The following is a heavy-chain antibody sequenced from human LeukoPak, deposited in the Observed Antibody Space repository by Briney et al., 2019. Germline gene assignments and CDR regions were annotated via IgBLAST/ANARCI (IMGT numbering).Heavy chain of an antibody. D-gene: IGHD1-26*01. V-gene: IGHV4-30-4*01. CDR1: GGSISSGDYY. CDR2: IYYSGST. J-gene: IGHJ4*02. Sequence: SETLSLTCTVSGGSISSGDYYWSWIRQPPGKGLEWIGYIYYSGSTYYNPSLKSRVTISVDTSKNQFSLKLSSVTAADTAVYYCARDRSGSSPYFDYWGQGTLVTVSS. CDR3: ARDRSGSSPYFDY.